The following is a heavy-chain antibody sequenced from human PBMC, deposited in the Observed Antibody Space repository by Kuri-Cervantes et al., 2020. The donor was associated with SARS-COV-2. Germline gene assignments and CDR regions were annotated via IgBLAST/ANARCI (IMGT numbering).Heavy chain of an antibody. CDR3: ARGMSGYDFDY. V-gene: IGHV3-30*04. J-gene: IGHJ4*02. CDR2: ISYDGSNK. CDR1: GFTFSSYA. D-gene: IGHD5-12*01. Sequence: GESLKISCAASGFTFSSYAMHWVRQAPGKGLEWVAVISYDGSNKYYADSVKGRFTISRDNSKNTLYLQMNSLRAEDTAVYYCARGMSGYDFDYWGQGTLVTVSS.